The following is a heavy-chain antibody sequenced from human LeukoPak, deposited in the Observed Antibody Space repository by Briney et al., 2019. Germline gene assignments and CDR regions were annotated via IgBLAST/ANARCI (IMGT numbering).Heavy chain of an antibody. J-gene: IGHJ4*02. CDR3: ARDLHDFWSGYGIDY. CDR2: LQQDGSER. Sequence: PGALLSFCYAASDCTISYYWMKWGHQAPGKVKERVANLQQDGSERYYVDSVKGRFTISRDNPKNSLYLQMNSLRAEDTAVYYCARDLHDFWSGYGIDYWGQGTLVTVSS. CDR1: DCTISYYW. V-gene: IGHV3-7*01. D-gene: IGHD3-3*01.